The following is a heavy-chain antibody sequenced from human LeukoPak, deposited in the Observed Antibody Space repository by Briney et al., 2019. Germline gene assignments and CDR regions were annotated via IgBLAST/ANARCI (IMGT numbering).Heavy chain of an antibody. CDR2: IYYSGST. D-gene: IGHD3-22*01. Sequence: SETLSLTCTVSGGSISSSSYFWGWIRQPPGKGLEWIGSIYYSGSTYYNPSLKSRVTISVDTSKNQFSLKLSSVTAADTAVYYCTRGSIAYYYMDVWGKGTTVTISS. CDR1: GGSISSSSYF. CDR3: TRGSIAYYYMDV. J-gene: IGHJ6*03. V-gene: IGHV4-39*07.